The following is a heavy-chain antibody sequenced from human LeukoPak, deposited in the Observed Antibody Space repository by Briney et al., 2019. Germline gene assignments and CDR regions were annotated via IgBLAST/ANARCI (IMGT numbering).Heavy chain of an antibody. J-gene: IGHJ4*02. D-gene: IGHD3-9*01. CDR3: ARFRGYDILTGYYFDY. Sequence: SETLSLTCAVYGGSFSGYYWSWIRQPPGKGLEWIGEINHSGSTNYNPSLKSRVTISVDTSKNQFSLKLSSVTAADTAVYYCARFRGYDILTGYYFDYWGQGTLVTVSS. V-gene: IGHV4-34*01. CDR2: INHSGST. CDR1: GGSFSGYY.